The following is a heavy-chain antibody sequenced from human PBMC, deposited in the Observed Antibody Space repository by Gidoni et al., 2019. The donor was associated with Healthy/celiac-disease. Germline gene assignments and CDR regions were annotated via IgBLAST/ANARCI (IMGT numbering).Heavy chain of an antibody. J-gene: IGHJ3*02. V-gene: IGHV3-23*01. CDR3: AKDHYYDSSPVVYPANAFDI. Sequence: EVKLLESGGGLVPHGGSLKLSCAAYGFTFSSYAMSWVRQAPGKGLEWVSAISGSCGSTYYADSVKGRFTIARDNSKNTLYLQMNSLRAEDTAVYYCAKDHYYDSSPVVYPANAFDIWGQGTMVTVSS. CDR2: ISGSCGST. D-gene: IGHD3-22*01. CDR1: GFTFSSYA.